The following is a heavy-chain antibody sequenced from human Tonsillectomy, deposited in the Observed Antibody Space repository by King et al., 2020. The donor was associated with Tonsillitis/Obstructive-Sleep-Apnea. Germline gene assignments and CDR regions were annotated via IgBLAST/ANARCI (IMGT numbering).Heavy chain of an antibody. Sequence: VQLVESGGGVVQPGRSLRLSCAASGFTFSSYAMHWVRQAPGKGLEWVTVISYDGRDEYYADSVKGRFTISRDNSKNPLYLQMNSLRAEDTAGYHCARGIAARPMVPNYWGQGTLVTVSS. CDR3: ARGIAARPMVPNY. CDR2: ISYDGRDE. V-gene: IGHV3-30*01. J-gene: IGHJ4*02. D-gene: IGHD6-6*01. CDR1: GFTFSSYA.